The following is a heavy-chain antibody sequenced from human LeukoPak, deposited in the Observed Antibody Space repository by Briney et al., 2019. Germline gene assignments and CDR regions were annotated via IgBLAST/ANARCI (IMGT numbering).Heavy chain of an antibody. CDR2: ISYSGST. J-gene: IGHJ4*02. D-gene: IGHD6-19*01. CDR1: GGSISSYY. Sequence: PSETLSLTCSVSGGSISSYYWSWIRQPPGKGLEWIGYISYSGSTNYSPSLKSRVTISVDTSKNQFSLNLSSVTAADTAVYYCARLRLGGSGWYVDYWGQGTLVTVSS. V-gene: IGHV4-59*01. CDR3: ARLRLGGSGWYVDY.